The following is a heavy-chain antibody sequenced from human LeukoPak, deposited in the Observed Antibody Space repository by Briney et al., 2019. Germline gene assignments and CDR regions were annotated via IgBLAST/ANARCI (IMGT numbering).Heavy chain of an antibody. CDR1: GYTFTGYY. CDR2: INPNSGGT. CDR3: ARDQEGGYNIHDAFDI. D-gene: IGHD5-24*01. J-gene: IGHJ3*02. V-gene: IGHV1-2*02. Sequence: GASVKVSCKASGYTFTGYYMHWVRQAPGQGLEWMGWINPNSGGTNYAQKFQGRVTMTRDTSISTAYMELSRLRSEDTAVYYCARDQEGGYNIHDAFDIWGQGTMVTVSS.